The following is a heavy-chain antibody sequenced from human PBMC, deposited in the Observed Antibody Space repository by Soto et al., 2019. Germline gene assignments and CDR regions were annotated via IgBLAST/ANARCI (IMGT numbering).Heavy chain of an antibody. CDR2: ISGSGDST. D-gene: IGHD2-2*01. CDR1: GFTFSSYA. Sequence: EVQLLESGGGLVQPGGSLRLSCAASGFTFSSYAMSWVRQAPGKGLEWVSAISGSGDSTYYADSVKGRFTISRDNSKNTLYLQMNSLRAEDTAVYYCAKGVLGYCTSTSCHAYWFDPLGPGNPGHRLL. CDR3: AKGVLGYCTSTSCHAYWFDP. J-gene: IGHJ5*02. V-gene: IGHV3-23*01.